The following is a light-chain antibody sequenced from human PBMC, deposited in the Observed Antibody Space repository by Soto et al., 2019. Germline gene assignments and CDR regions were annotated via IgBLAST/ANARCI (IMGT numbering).Light chain of an antibody. CDR1: QSISTW. CDR3: QQYNSYQRT. Sequence: DIPMTQSPSTLSASVGDRVTITCRASQSISTWLAWYQQKPGKAPKLLIYDASSLESGVPSRFSGSGSGTEFTLTISSLQPDDFATYYCQQYNSYQRTFGQGTKVESK. V-gene: IGKV1-5*01. CDR2: DAS. J-gene: IGKJ1*01.